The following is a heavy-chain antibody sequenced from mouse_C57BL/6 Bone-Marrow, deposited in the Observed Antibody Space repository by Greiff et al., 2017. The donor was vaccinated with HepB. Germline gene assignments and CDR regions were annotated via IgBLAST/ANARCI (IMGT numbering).Heavy chain of an antibody. J-gene: IGHJ4*01. D-gene: IGHD1-1*01. CDR3: ARHERDYYGSSYYAMDY. CDR2: FYPGSGSI. Sequence: SGAELVKPGASVKLSCKASGYTFTEYTIHWVKQRSGQGLEWIGWFYPGSGSIKYNEKFKDKATLTADKSSSTVYMELSRLTSEDSAVYFCARHERDYYGSSYYAMDYWGQGTSVTVSS. V-gene: IGHV1-62-2*01. CDR1: GYTFTEYT.